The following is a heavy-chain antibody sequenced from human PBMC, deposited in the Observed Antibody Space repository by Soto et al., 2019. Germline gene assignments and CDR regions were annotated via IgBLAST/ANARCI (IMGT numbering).Heavy chain of an antibody. D-gene: IGHD4-4*01. J-gene: IGHJ4*02. Sequence: QMQLVQSGPEVKKPGTSVKVSCKASGLTLTSADVPWVRQTRGQRLEWIGWIVGGSGSTNNAQQFQGRLAITRDMSTSTVYMELSSLSSEDTAVYYCAADSSNRPFDFWGQGTLVTVSS. CDR2: IVGGSGST. CDR1: GLTLTSAD. CDR3: AADSSNRPFDF. V-gene: IGHV1-58*01.